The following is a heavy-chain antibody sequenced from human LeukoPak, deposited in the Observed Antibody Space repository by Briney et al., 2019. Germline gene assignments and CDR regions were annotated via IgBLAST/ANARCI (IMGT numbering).Heavy chain of an antibody. CDR1: GYTFSSYW. CDR2: IYPGDSDT. Sequence: GASLKISCKGSGYTFSSYWIGWVRQMPGQGLEWMGIIYPGDSDTRYSPSLQGQVTISVDTSIGTAYLQWSSLKASDTAIYYCARQNDFRLDYWGQGTLVTVSS. V-gene: IGHV5-51*01. CDR3: ARQNDFRLDY. J-gene: IGHJ4*02. D-gene: IGHD3-3*01.